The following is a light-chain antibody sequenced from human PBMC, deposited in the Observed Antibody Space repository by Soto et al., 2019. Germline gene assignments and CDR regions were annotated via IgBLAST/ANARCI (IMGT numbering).Light chain of an antibody. J-gene: IGKJ4*01. CDR2: AAS. V-gene: IGKV1-9*01. CDR3: QQLNAYPLT. Sequence: DIQLTQSPSLLSASVGDRVTITCRASQGISTYLAWYQQTSGKAPKLLISAASTLQRGVPSRFSGSGSGTQLTLTISSLQPEDFATYYCQQLNAYPLTFGGGTKVDIK. CDR1: QGISTY.